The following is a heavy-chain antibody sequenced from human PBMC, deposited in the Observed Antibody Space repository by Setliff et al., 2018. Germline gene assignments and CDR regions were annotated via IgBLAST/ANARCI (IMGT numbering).Heavy chain of an antibody. Sequence: PGGSLRLSCAASGFTFSDYYMSWLRQAPGKGLEWVSHISSGGSSTYYADSVKGRFTISRDNAKKSLYLQMNSLRAEDTAVYYCARDDSGGFHYITWGQGTLVTVSS. J-gene: IGHJ4*02. CDR2: ISSGGSST. D-gene: IGHD3-22*01. V-gene: IGHV3-11*01. CDR3: ARDDSGGFHYIT. CDR1: GFTFSDYY.